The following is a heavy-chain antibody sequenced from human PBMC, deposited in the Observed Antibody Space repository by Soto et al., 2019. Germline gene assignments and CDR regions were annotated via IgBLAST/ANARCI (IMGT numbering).Heavy chain of an antibody. CDR3: PRGEPYTNYSP. CDR1: GGSISSGGYY. J-gene: IGHJ4*02. V-gene: IGHV4-31*03. D-gene: IGHD4-4*01. Sequence: SETLSLTCTVSGGSISSGGYYWSWIRQHPGKGLEWIGYIYYSGSTYYNPSLKSRVTISVDTSKNQFSLKLSSVTAADTAVYYCPRGEPYTNYSPWGQGTPVTVSS. CDR2: IYYSGST.